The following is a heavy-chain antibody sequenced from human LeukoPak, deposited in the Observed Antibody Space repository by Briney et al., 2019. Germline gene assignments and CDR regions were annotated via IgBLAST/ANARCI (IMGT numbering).Heavy chain of an antibody. J-gene: IGHJ4*02. CDR3: ATYDSSGYYYMFDY. CDR2: IIPIFGTA. CDR1: GYTXTGYY. Sequence: SVKVSCKASGYTXTGYYMHWVRQAPGQGLEWMGGIIPIFGTANYAQKFQGRVTITADESTSTAYMELSSLRSEDTAVYYCATYDSSGYYYMFDYWGQGTLVTVSS. V-gene: IGHV1-69*13. D-gene: IGHD3-22*01.